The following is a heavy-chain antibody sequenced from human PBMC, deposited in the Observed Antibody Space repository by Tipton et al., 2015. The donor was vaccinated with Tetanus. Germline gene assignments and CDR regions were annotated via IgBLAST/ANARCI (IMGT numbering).Heavy chain of an antibody. D-gene: IGHD4-23*01. V-gene: IGHV4-39*07. CDR3: AGLPVGGGYSAHHYFLH. CDR1: GGSISSRNYY. CDR2: VYYSGNT. J-gene: IGHJ4*02. Sequence: TLSLTCSVSGGSISSRNYYWGWIRQPPGKGLEFIGRVYYSGNTNYNPSLKSRVTISADTTKKQFSLNLRSVTAADTAVYYCAGLPVGGGYSAHHYFLHWGQGTLVTVSS.